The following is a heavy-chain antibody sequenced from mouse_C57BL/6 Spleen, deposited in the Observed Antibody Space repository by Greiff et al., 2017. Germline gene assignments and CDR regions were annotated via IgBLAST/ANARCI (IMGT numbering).Heavy chain of an antibody. D-gene: IGHD2-4*01. V-gene: IGHV5-9-1*02. CDR3: TRGNYDYGAYFDY. Sequence: EVQVVESGEGLVKPGGSLKLSCAASGFTFSSYAMSWVRQTPEKRLEWVAYISSGGDYIYYADTVKGRFTISRDNARNTLYLQMSSLKSEDTAMYYCTRGNYDYGAYFDYWGQGTTLTVSS. CDR1: GFTFSSYA. CDR2: ISSGGDYI. J-gene: IGHJ2*01.